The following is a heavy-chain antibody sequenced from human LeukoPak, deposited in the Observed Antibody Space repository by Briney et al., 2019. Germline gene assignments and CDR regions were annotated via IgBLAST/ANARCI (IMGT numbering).Heavy chain of an antibody. CDR2: INTNTGNP. CDR3: ARDFAAAGTWRDYYYYGMDV. CDR1: GYTFTSYA. Sequence: ASVKVSCKASGYTFTSYAMNWMRQAPGQGLEWMGWINTNTGNPTYAQGFTGRFVFSLDTSVSTAYLQISSLKAEDTAVYYCARDFAAAGTWRDYYYYGMDVWGQGTTVTVSS. D-gene: IGHD6-13*01. V-gene: IGHV7-4-1*02. J-gene: IGHJ6*02.